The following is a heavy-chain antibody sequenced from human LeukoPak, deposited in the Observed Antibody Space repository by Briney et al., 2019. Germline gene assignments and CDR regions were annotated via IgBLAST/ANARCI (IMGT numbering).Heavy chain of an antibody. D-gene: IGHD1-7*01. CDR2: IYYSGST. V-gene: IGHV4-59*01. Sequence: SETLSLTCTVSGGSISSYYWSWIRQPPGKGLEWIGYIYYSGSTNYNPSLKSRVTISVDTSKNQRSLNLSSVTAADTAAYYCARDNWNYGSSMDVWGQGTTVTVSS. CDR3: ARDNWNYGSSMDV. CDR1: GGSISSYY. J-gene: IGHJ6*02.